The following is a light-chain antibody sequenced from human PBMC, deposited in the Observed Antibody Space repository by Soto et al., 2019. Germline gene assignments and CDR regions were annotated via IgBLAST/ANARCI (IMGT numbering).Light chain of an antibody. CDR2: GAS. CDR1: HSISSC. Sequence: DVQMTQSPSSLSASVGDRVTITCRASHSISSCLNWYQQKPGKAPKLLIYGASNLQSGVPSRFSGSESGTGFILTISSLQPEDFATYYCQQLYAAPVTFGQGTKVEIK. V-gene: IGKV1-39*01. CDR3: QQLYAAPVT. J-gene: IGKJ1*01.